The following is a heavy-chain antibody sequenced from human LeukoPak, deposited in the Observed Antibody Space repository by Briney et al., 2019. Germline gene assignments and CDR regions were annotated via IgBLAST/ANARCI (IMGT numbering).Heavy chain of an antibody. CDR3: ARVWYYDILTGVDY. CDR2: ISYDGSDK. J-gene: IGHJ4*02. V-gene: IGHV3-30*04. Sequence: GRSLRLSCAASGFTFSNYVMHWVRQAPGKGLEWVAVISYDGSDKYYADSVKGRFTISRDNSKNTLYLQMSSLRAEDTAVYYCARVWYYDILTGVDYWGQGTLVTVSS. CDR1: GFTFSNYV. D-gene: IGHD3-9*01.